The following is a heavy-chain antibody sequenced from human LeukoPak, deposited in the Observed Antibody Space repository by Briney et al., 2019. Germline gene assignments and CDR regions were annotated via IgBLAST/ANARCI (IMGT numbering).Heavy chain of an antibody. Sequence: PSETLSLTCTVSGYSISSGYYWGWIRQPPGKGLEWIGSIYHSGSTYYNPSLKSRVTISVDTSKNQFSLKLSSVTAADTAVYYCARVVDSGSYCEHDYWGQGTLVAVSS. CDR1: GYSISSGYY. J-gene: IGHJ4*02. CDR2: IYHSGST. D-gene: IGHD1-26*01. V-gene: IGHV4-38-2*02. CDR3: ARVVDSGSYCEHDY.